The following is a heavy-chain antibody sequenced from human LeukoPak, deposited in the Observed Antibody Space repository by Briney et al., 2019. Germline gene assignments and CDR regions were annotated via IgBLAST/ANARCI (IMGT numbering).Heavy chain of an antibody. V-gene: IGHV3-23*01. CDR2: ISGSGGSK. CDR3: ATRAVAGEFDY. D-gene: IGHD6-19*01. CDR1: GFTFSSYV. J-gene: IGHJ4*02. Sequence: GGSLRLSCAASGFTFSSYVMSWVRQAPGKGLEWFSDISGSGGSKYYADSVKGRFTISRDNSKNTLYLQMNSLRAEDTAVYYCATRAVAGEFDYWGQGTLVTVSS.